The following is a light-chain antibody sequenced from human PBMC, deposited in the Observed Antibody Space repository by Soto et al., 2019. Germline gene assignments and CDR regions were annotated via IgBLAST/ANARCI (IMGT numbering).Light chain of an antibody. CDR3: QHFNSYPWT. J-gene: IGKJ1*01. CDR1: HSISGW. V-gene: IGKV1-5*01. CDR2: GAS. Sequence: DIQMTQSPSTLSASFGDSVTITCRASHSISGWLAWYQQKPGIAPKLLIYGASSLETGVPSRFSGSGSGTEFTLSISSLQPDDVATYYCQHFNSYPWTFGQGTKVDIK.